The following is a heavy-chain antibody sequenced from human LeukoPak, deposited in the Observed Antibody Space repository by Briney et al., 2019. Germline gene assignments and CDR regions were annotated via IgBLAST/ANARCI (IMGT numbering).Heavy chain of an antibody. CDR1: GFTFSDAW. V-gene: IGHV3-15*01. Sequence: SGGSLRLSCAASGFTFSDAWMSWVRQAPGKGLEWVGRIKSKTDDGTADYTAPVKGRFTISRDDSENTLYLQMNSLKTEDTAVYYCSTQSIPFAYWGQGTLVTVSS. J-gene: IGHJ4*02. CDR3: STQSIPFAY. CDR2: IKSKTDDGTA.